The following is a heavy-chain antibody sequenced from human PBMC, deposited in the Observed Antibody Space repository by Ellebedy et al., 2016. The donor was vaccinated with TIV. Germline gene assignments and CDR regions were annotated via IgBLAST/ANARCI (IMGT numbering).Heavy chain of an antibody. Sequence: PGGSLRLSCAASGFTFSSYAMSWVRQAPGKGLEWVAVISYDGSNKYYADSVKGRFTISRDNSKNTLYLQMNSLRAEDTAVYYCARDRTMIVVVMAYYYYGMDVWGQGTTVTVSS. CDR2: ISYDGSNK. J-gene: IGHJ6*02. V-gene: IGHV3-30*01. CDR3: ARDRTMIVVVMAYYYYGMDV. D-gene: IGHD3-22*01. CDR1: GFTFSSYA.